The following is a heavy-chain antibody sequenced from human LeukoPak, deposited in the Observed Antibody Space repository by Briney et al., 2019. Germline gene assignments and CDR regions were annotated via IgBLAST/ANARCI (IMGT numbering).Heavy chain of an antibody. Sequence: PSETLSLTCAVSGGSISSCFWSWLRQPAGQGLDWIGRVCTSGKTSYNPALKSRVTMSVDTSTNQFSLRLSSVTAADTAVYYCAKGRDRNGNYFADDYWGQGILVTVSS. CDR1: GGSISSCF. V-gene: IGHV4-4*07. D-gene: IGHD1-14*01. CDR2: VCTSGKT. CDR3: AKGRDRNGNYFADDY. J-gene: IGHJ4*02.